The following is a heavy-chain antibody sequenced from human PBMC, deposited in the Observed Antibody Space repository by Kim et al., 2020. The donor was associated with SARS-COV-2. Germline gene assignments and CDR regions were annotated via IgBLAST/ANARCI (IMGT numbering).Heavy chain of an antibody. Sequence: GGSLRLSCAASGFTLSSYGVNWVRQAPGKGLEWVSSLSSDGSYINYADSVRGRFTISRDNAKNSLYMQMISLRVEDTAVYYCARAPAWGPTTHYGMDVWGQGTTVTVSS. J-gene: IGHJ6*02. V-gene: IGHV3-21*01. CDR3: ARAPAWGPTTHYGMDV. CDR2: LSSDGSYI. CDR1: GFTLSSYG. D-gene: IGHD1-1*01.